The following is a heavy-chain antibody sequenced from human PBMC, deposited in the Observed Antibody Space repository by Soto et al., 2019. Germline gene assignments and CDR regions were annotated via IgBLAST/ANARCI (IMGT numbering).Heavy chain of an antibody. CDR3: AKEDDSQPYSSRQDY. CDR1: GFTFSSYA. CDR2: ISGSGGST. D-gene: IGHD6-13*01. V-gene: IGHV3-23*01. Sequence: EVQLLESGGGLVQPGGSLRLSCAASGFTFSSYAMSWVRQAPGKGLEWVSAISGSGGSTYSADSVKGRFTISRDNSKNTLYLQMNSMRAEDTAVYYCAKEDDSQPYSSRQDYWGQGTLVTVSS. J-gene: IGHJ4*02.